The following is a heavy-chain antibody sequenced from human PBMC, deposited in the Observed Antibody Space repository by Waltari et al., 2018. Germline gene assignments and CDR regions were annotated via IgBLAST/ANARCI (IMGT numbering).Heavy chain of an antibody. CDR2: VRGSRKT. J-gene: IGHJ4*02. CDR1: NG. CDR3: ARDRGRGLYLDS. V-gene: IGHV4-4*02. D-gene: IGHD2-15*01. Sequence: NGGMGVCQAPGKRRGGIGQVRGSRKTNYNPSSAGRVTVSVDTSTAQFSLKVTSATAADTAVYYCARDRGRGLYLDSWGQGILVTVSP.